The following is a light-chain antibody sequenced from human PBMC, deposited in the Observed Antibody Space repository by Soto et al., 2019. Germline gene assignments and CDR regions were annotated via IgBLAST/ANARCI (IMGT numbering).Light chain of an antibody. CDR3: QTWGTGVVV. Sequence: QPVLTQSPSASASLGASVKLTCTLSSVYSDYAIAWHQQQPEKGPRYLMKVDIDGSHTKGDGIPDRFSGSISGSERYLTISSLQSEDEADYYCQTWGTGVVVFGGGTKVTVL. CDR2: VDIDGSH. J-gene: IGLJ2*01. V-gene: IGLV4-69*01. CDR1: SVYSDYA.